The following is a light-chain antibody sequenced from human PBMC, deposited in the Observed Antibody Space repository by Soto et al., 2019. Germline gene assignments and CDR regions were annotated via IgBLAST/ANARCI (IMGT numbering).Light chain of an antibody. J-gene: IGKJ4*01. V-gene: IGKV3-11*01. CDR3: QQRGNWPLT. CDR1: QSVGSY. CDR2: DAS. Sequence: VLTQSPATLSLSPGERATLSCRASQSVGSYLAWYQQKPGQAPRLLIYDASNRATDIPARFSGSGSGTAFTLTISSLEPEDFAVYYCQQRGNWPLTFGGGTKVEIK.